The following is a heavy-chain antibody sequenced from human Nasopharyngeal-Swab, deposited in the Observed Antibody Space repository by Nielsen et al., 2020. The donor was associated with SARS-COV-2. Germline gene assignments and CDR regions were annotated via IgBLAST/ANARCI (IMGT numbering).Heavy chain of an antibody. D-gene: IGHD3-16*01. CDR3: ARRVARAPRHEGDYYYGMDV. CDR2: IYYSGST. V-gene: IGHV4-39*01. Sequence: WIRQPPGKGLEWIGSIYYSGSTNYNPSLKSRVTISVDTSKNQFPLKLSSVTAADTAVYYCARRVARAPRHEGDYYYGMDVWGQGTTVTGSS. J-gene: IGHJ6*02.